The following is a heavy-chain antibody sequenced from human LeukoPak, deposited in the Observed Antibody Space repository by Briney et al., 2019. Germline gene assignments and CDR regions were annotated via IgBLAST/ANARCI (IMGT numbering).Heavy chain of an antibody. D-gene: IGHD1-26*01. V-gene: IGHV3-23*01. CDR1: GFTFSSYA. CDR2: ISGSGGST. Sequence: GGSLRLSCEVSGFTFSSYAMSWVRQAPGKGLEWVSAISGSGGSTYYADSVKGRFTISRDNSKNTLYLQVNSLRAEDTAVYYCAKGGKWDVTPFDYWGQGTLVTVSS. J-gene: IGHJ4*02. CDR3: AKGGKWDVTPFDY.